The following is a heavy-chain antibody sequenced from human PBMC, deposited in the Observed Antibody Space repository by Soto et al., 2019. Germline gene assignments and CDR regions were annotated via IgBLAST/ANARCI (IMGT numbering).Heavy chain of an antibody. J-gene: IGHJ4*02. CDR3: ARDHENYDILTGYYFPPDY. Sequence: GGSLRLSCAASGFTFSSYSMSWIRQAPGKGLEWVSYISSSSSYTNYADSVKGRFTISRDNAKNSLYLQMNSLRAEDTAVYYCARDHENYDILTGYYFPPDYWGQGTLVTVSS. CDR1: GFTFSSYS. V-gene: IGHV3-21*05. D-gene: IGHD3-9*01. CDR2: ISSSSSYT.